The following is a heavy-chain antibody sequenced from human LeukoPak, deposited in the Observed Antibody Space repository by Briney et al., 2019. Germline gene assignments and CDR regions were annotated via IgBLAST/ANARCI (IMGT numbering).Heavy chain of an antibody. J-gene: IGHJ4*02. CDR3: ARLYDSSGEFDY. D-gene: IGHD3-22*01. CDR2: INHSGST. Sequence: PSETLSLTCGVYGGSFSGYHWTWIRLRPGKGLEWIGDINHSGSTHYNPSLKSRVTMSVDTSKNQFSLKLSSVTAADTAVYYCARLYDSSGEFDYWGQGTLVTVSS. CDR1: GGSFSGYH. V-gene: IGHV4-34*01.